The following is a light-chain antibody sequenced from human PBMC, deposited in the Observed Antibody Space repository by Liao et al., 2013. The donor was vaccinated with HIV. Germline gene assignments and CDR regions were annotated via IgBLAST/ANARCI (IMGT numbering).Light chain of an antibody. CDR2: YDS. CDR1: NIGSKS. CDR3: QVWDSSSDHWV. V-gene: IGLV3-21*04. Sequence: SYVLTQPPSVSVAPGKTASIICGGNNIGSKSVHWYQQKPGQAPVLVIYYDSDRPSGIPERFSGSNSGNTATLTISRVEAGDEADYYCQVWDSSSDHWVFGGGTKLTVL. J-gene: IGLJ3*02.